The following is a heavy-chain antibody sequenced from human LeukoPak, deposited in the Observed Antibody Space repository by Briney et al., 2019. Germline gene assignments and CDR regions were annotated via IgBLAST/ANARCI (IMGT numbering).Heavy chain of an antibody. V-gene: IGHV3-74*01. CDR3: ARRYYYDSSGYYSLAFDY. Sequence: GGSLRPSCAASGFTFSSYWMHWVRQAPGKGLVWVSRINSDGSSTSYADSVKGRFTISRDNAKNTLYLQMNSLRAEDTAVYYCARRYYYDSSGYYSLAFDYWGQGTLVTVSS. CDR1: GFTFSSYW. D-gene: IGHD3-22*01. J-gene: IGHJ4*02. CDR2: INSDGSST.